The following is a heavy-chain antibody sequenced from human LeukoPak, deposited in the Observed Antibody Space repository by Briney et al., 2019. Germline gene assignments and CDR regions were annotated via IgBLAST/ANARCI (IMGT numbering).Heavy chain of an antibody. D-gene: IGHD3-22*01. CDR3: ARLFIYDSSGYDAFDI. V-gene: IGHV4-4*09. J-gene: IGHJ3*02. CDR1: GGSISSYY. Sequence: SETLSLTCTVPGGSISSYYWSWIRQPPGKGLEWIGYIYTSGSTNYNPSLKSRVTISVDTSKNQFSLKLSSVTAADTAVYYCARLFIYDSSGYDAFDIWGQGTMVTVSS. CDR2: IYTSGST.